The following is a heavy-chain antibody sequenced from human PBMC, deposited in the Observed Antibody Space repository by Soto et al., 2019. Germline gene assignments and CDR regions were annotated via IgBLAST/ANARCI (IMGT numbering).Heavy chain of an antibody. Sequence: QVQLVQSGAEVKKPGASVKVSCKASGYTFTSYYIHWVRQDPGLGLEWMGIINPTGGSTNYAQKFQGRVTTTRDTSTSTIYMELSSLRSEDTAIYYCARDYGEHFPYHSFDPWGQGTMVTVSS. V-gene: IGHV1-46*01. J-gene: IGHJ5*02. CDR1: GYTFTSYY. CDR2: INPTGGST. D-gene: IGHD4-17*01. CDR3: ARDYGEHFPYHSFDP.